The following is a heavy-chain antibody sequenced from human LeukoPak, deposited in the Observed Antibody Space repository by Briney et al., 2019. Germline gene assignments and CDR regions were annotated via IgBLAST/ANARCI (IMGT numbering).Heavy chain of an antibody. CDR1: GFTFGDYA. CDR2: IRSKAYGGTT. Sequence: GGSPRLSCTASGFTFGDYAMSWVRQAPGKGLEWVGFIRSKAYGGTTEYAASVKGRFTISRDDSKSIAYLQMNSLKTEDTAVYYCTRLTPVDAFDIWGQGTMVTVSS. J-gene: IGHJ3*02. D-gene: IGHD2-15*01. V-gene: IGHV3-49*04. CDR3: TRLTPVDAFDI.